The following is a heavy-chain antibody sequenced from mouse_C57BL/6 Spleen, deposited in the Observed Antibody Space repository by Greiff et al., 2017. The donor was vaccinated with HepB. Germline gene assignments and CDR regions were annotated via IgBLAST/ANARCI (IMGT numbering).Heavy chain of an antibody. Sequence: EVKLVESGGGLVKPGGSLKLSCAASGFTFSSYAMSWVRQTPEKRLEWVATISDGGSYTYYPDNVKGRFTISRDNAKNNLYLQMSHLKSEDTAMYYCARSLGEDWFAYWGQGTLVTVSA. CDR2: ISDGGSYT. J-gene: IGHJ3*01. CDR1: GFTFSSYA. CDR3: ARSLGEDWFAY. V-gene: IGHV5-4*03. D-gene: IGHD4-1*01.